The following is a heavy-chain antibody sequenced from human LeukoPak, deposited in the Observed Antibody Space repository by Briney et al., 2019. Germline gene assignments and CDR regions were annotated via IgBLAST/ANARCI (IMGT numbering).Heavy chain of an antibody. CDR2: ISGSGGST. J-gene: IGHJ4*02. D-gene: IGHD2-15*01. Sequence: GGSLRLSCAASGFTFSSHAMSWVRQAPGKGLEWVSVISGSGGSTYYADSVKGRFTISRDNSKNTLYLQMNSLRAEDTAVYYCAKDRAPYCSGGSCYDLVYWGQGTLVTVSS. CDR3: AKDRAPYCSGGSCYDLVY. CDR1: GFTFSSHA. V-gene: IGHV3-23*01.